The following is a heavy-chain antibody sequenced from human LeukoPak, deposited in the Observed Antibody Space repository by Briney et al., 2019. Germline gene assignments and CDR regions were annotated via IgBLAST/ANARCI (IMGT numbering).Heavy chain of an antibody. CDR1: GGSFSGYY. CDR2: ISHSGST. Sequence: SEALSLTCAVYGGSFSGYYWSWIRQPPGKGLEWIGEISHSGSTNYNPSLKSRVTISVDTSKNQFSLKLSSVTAADTAVYYCARGGMVYVIPSYYYYGMDVWGQGTTVTVSS. CDR3: ARGGMVYVIPSYYYYGMDV. V-gene: IGHV4-34*01. D-gene: IGHD2-8*01. J-gene: IGHJ6*02.